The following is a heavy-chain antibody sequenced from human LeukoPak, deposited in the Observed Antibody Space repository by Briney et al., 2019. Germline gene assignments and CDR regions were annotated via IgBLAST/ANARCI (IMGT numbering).Heavy chain of an antibody. CDR1: GYTFTGYY. CDR2: INPNSGGT. V-gene: IGHV1-2*02. D-gene: IGHD3-22*01. Sequence: ASVKVSCKASGYTFTGYYMHWVRQAPGQGLEWMGWINPNSGGTNYARKFQGRVTMTRDTSISTAYMELSRLRSDDTAVYYCAREDQAYYYDSSGYYYVYWGQGTLVTVSS. J-gene: IGHJ4*02. CDR3: AREDQAYYYDSSGYYYVY.